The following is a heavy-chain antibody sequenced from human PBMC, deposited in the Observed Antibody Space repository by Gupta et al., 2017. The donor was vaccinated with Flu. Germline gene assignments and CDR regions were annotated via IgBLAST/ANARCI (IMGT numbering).Heavy chain of an antibody. Sequence: EVQLLESGGGLVQPGGSLRLSCAASGFPFSSYALSWVRQAPGKGLEWVSAISGSGGSTYYADSVKGRFTISRDNSKNTLYLQMNSLRAEDTAVYYCAKMATGGDQQWLPRPDYWGQGTLVTVSS. D-gene: IGHD6-19*01. CDR2: ISGSGGST. V-gene: IGHV3-23*01. J-gene: IGHJ4*02. CDR1: GFPFSSYA. CDR3: AKMATGGDQQWLPRPDY.